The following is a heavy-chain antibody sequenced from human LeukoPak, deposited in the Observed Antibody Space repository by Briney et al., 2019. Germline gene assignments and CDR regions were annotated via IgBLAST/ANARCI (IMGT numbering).Heavy chain of an antibody. CDR2: INPSGGST. J-gene: IGHJ6*02. Sequence: ASVKVSCKASGYTCTSYYMHWVRQAPGQGLEWMGIINPSGGSTSYAQKFQGRVTMTRDTSTSTVYMELSSLRSEDTAVYYCAAAIVVVPNGMDVWGQGTTVTVSS. D-gene: IGHD2-2*01. V-gene: IGHV1-46*01. CDR3: AAAIVVVPNGMDV. CDR1: GYTCTSYY.